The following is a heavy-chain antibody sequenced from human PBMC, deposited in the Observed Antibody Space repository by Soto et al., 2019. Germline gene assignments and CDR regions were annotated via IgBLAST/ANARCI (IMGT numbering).Heavy chain of an antibody. J-gene: IGHJ6*02. CDR3: ARVNGWNFYSAVLYYYYGMDV. Sequence: ESLSLTCPVYGVSFSGYYWSWIRQPPGKGLEWIGEINHSGSTNYNPSLKSRVTISVDTSKNQFSLKLSSVTAADTAVYYCARVNGWNFYSAVLYYYYGMDVWGQGTKVTVYS. V-gene: IGHV4-34*01. CDR2: INHSGST. CDR1: GVSFSGYY. D-gene: IGHD1-7*01.